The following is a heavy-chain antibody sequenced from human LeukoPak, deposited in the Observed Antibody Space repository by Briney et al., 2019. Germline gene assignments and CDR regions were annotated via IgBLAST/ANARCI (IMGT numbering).Heavy chain of an antibody. CDR1: GFTFSSYA. CDR3: ARVGYGSGSYERFDP. Sequence: GGSLRLSCAASGFTFSSYAMHWVRQAPGKGLEWVAVISYDGSNKYYADSVKGRFTISRDNSKNTLYLQMNSLRAEDTAVYYCARVGYGSGSYERFDPWGQGTLVTVSS. D-gene: IGHD3-10*01. CDR2: ISYDGSNK. V-gene: IGHV3-30*04. J-gene: IGHJ5*02.